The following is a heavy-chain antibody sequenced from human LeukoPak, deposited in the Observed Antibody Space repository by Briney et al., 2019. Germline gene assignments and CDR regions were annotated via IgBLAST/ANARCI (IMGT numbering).Heavy chain of an antibody. CDR2: ISAYNGNT. V-gene: IGHV1-18*01. CDR3: ARVPPGGRLSPLPLHYFDY. J-gene: IGHJ4*02. D-gene: IGHD3-16*01. Sequence: ASVKVSCTASGYTFTSYGISWVRQAPGQGLEWMGWISAYNGNTNYAQKLQGRVTMTTDTSTSTAYMELRSLRSDDTAVYYCARVPPGGRLSPLPLHYFDYWGQGTLVTVSS. CDR1: GYTFTSYG.